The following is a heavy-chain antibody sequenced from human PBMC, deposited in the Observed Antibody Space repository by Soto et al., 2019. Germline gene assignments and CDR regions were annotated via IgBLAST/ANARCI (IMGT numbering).Heavy chain of an antibody. Sequence: ASVKVSCKASGGTFSSYAISWVRQAPGQGLEWMGGIIPIFGTANYAQKFQGRVTITADESTSTAHMELSSLRSEDTAVYYCASLPYCGGDCYEGAFDIWGQGTMVTVSS. J-gene: IGHJ3*02. V-gene: IGHV1-69*13. CDR2: IIPIFGTA. CDR3: ASLPYCGGDCYEGAFDI. CDR1: GGTFSSYA. D-gene: IGHD2-21*02.